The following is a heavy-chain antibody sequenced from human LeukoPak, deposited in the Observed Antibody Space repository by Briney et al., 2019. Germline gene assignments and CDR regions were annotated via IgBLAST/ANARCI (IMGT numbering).Heavy chain of an antibody. J-gene: IGHJ3*02. CDR2: ISGSGTNT. Sequence: GGSLRLSCAASGFTFSSYSMSWVRQAPGKGLEWVSAISGSGTNTYYADSVKGRLTISRDNSKNTLYLQMNSLRAEDTAVYYCARGGSYLSAFDIWGQGTMVTVSS. D-gene: IGHD1-26*01. V-gene: IGHV3-23*01. CDR1: GFTFSSYS. CDR3: ARGGSYLSAFDI.